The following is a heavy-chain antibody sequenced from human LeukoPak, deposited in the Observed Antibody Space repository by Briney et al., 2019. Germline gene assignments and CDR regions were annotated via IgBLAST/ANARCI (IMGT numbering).Heavy chain of an antibody. V-gene: IGHV4-34*01. CDR1: GWSFSGYY. CDR3: ARYYYYYMDV. J-gene: IGHJ6*03. CDR2: INHSGST. Sequence: SETLSLSCAIYGWSFSGYYWSWIRQPPGKGPEWIGEINHSGSTNYNPSLKSRVTISVDTSKNQFSLKLSSVTAADTAVYYCARYYYYYMDVWGKGTTVTVSS.